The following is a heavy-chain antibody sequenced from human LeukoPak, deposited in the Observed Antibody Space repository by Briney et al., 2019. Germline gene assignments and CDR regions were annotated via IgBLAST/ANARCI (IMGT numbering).Heavy chain of an antibody. CDR3: ASGHYGLGTYYYFEN. V-gene: IGHV3-7*01. CDR2: IKKDGSER. J-gene: IGHJ4*02. D-gene: IGHD3-10*01. Sequence: GGSLRLSCVASGFTFNRYWMSWVRQAPGKGLEWVANIKKDGSERYYVDSVKGRFTISRDNAKSSLYLQMNSLRVEDTAVYYCASGHYGLGTYYYFENWGQGNLVTVSS. CDR1: GFTFNRYW.